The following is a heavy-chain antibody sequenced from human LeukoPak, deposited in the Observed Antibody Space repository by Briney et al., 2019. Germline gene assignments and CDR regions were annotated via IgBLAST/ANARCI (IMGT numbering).Heavy chain of an antibody. Sequence: SETLSLTCTVSGYSIRSGYYWGWIRPPPGKGLEWIGSIYHSGSTSYNPSLKSRVTILVDTSKNQFSLQLSSVTATDTAVYYCARVGAWIQLGYFDYWGQGTLVTVSS. D-gene: IGHD5-18*01. CDR3: ARVGAWIQLGYFDY. V-gene: IGHV4-38-2*02. CDR1: GYSIRSGYY. CDR2: IYHSGST. J-gene: IGHJ4*02.